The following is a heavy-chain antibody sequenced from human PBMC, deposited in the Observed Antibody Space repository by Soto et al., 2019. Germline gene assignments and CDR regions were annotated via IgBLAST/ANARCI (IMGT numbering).Heavy chain of an antibody. D-gene: IGHD1-7*01. CDR1: GYKFANYW. Sequence: GESLKISCQGSGYKFANYWIAWVRQMPGKGLEWMGIIYPGDSDTRYGPSFQGHVTISADKSISTAYLQWSSLKASDTAMYYCARPKLELRPDAFDIWGQGTMVTVSS. CDR2: IYPGDSDT. CDR3: ARPKLELRPDAFDI. V-gene: IGHV5-51*01. J-gene: IGHJ3*02.